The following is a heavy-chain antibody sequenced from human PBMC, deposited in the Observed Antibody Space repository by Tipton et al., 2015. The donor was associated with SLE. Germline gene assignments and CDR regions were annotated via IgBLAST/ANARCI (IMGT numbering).Heavy chain of an antibody. J-gene: IGHJ3*02. CDR3: AKGRYYDFRAPSGAFDI. CDR2: LHSGGST. V-gene: IGHV3-66*01. D-gene: IGHD3-22*01. Sequence: SLRLSCAASGFAVNNNYMTWVRQAPGKGLEWVSVLHSGGSTYYVDSVKGRFTISRDSSKNILYLQMNNVRAEDTAVYYCAKGRYYDFRAPSGAFDIWGQGTMVTVSS. CDR1: GFAVNNNY.